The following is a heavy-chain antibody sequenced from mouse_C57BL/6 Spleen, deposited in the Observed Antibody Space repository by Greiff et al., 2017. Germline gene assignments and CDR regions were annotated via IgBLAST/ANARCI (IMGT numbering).Heavy chain of an antibody. Sequence: EVQRVESGGGLVQPKGSLKLSCAASGFSFNTYAMNWVRQAPGKGLEWVARIRSKSNNYATYYADSVKDRFTISRDDSESMLYLQMNNLKTEDTAMYYCVRGYYCNSAWFAYWGQGTLVTVSA. V-gene: IGHV10-1*01. D-gene: IGHD1-1*01. CDR2: IRSKSNNYAT. CDR1: GFSFNTYA. J-gene: IGHJ3*01. CDR3: VRGYYCNSAWFAY.